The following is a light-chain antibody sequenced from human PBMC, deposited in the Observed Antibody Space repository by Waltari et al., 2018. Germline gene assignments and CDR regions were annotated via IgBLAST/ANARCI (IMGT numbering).Light chain of an antibody. V-gene: IGKV3-15*01. CDR3: QQYNEWPPLT. CDR2: VAS. CDR1: QTVGSD. J-gene: IGKJ4*01. Sequence: EIVMTQSPVTLSVSPGERATLSCWASQTVGSDLAWYQQKPGQPPRLLIYVASTRATDIPARFSGHGSGTEFTLTISGMQSEDFAVYYCQQYNEWPPLTFGGGTKVDIK.